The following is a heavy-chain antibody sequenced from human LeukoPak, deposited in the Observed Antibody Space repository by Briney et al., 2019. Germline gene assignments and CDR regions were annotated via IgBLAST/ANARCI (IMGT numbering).Heavy chain of an antibody. J-gene: IGHJ4*02. D-gene: IGHD2-2*01. CDR2: VSGSGGRGAT. Sequence: GGSLRLSCAGSGFTFSNYVMSWVRQAPGKGLEWVSCVSGSGGRGATYYTDSVKGRFTISRDNAKNTMYLQMNSLSGEDTAIYYCAKAQLYCSSTSCYSSFDYWGQGTLVTVSS. CDR3: AKAQLYCSSTSCYSSFDY. CDR1: GFTFSNYV. V-gene: IGHV3-23*01.